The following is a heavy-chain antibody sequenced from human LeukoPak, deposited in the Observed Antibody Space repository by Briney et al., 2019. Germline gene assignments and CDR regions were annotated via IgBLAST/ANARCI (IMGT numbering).Heavy chain of an antibody. D-gene: IGHD3-16*02. CDR3: ARGRARDGSYPWFDS. CDR2: IYYGGGP. Sequence: PSETLSLTCSVSGDSIGSYYWTWIRHSPGKGLEWIGYIYYGGGPNYSPSLKSRVSISVDTSNNQFSLQLRSVSAADTAIYYCARGRARDGSYPWFDSWGQGTLVTVSS. J-gene: IGHJ5*01. CDR1: GDSIGSYY. V-gene: IGHV4-59*01.